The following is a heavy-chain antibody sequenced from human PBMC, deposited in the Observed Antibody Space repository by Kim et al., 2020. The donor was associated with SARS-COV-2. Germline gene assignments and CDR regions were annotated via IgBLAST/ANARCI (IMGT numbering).Heavy chain of an antibody. CDR2: IYYSGST. CDR1: GGSISSYY. D-gene: IGHD5-18*01. CDR3: ARVNHQYSYGPNWFDP. V-gene: IGHV4-59*01. J-gene: IGHJ5*02. Sequence: SETLSLTCTVSGGSISSYYWSWIRQPPGKGLEWIGYIYYSGSTNYNPSLKSRVTISVDTSKNQFSLKLSSVTAADTAVYYCARVNHQYSYGPNWFDPWGQGTLVTVSS.